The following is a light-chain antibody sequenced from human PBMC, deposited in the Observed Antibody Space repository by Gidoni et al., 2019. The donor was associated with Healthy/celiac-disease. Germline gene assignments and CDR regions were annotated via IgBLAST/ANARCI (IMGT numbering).Light chain of an antibody. CDR3: QQRSNWPLT. J-gene: IGKJ3*01. CDR2: DAS. V-gene: IGKV3-11*01. Sequence: EIVLTQSPATLSLSPGERATLSCRASQSVSSYLAWYQQKPGHAPRLLIYDASNRATGIPARFSGSGSGTDFTLTISSLEPEDFAVYYCQQRSNWPLTFXPXTKVDIK. CDR1: QSVSSY.